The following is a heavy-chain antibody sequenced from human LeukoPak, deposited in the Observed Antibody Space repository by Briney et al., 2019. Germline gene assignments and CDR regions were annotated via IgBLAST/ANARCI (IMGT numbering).Heavy chain of an antibody. V-gene: IGHV4-4*07. D-gene: IGHD6-13*01. J-gene: IGHJ3*02. CDR2: ISTRGSS. Sequence: SETLSLTCTVSGGSISSYYWSWIRQPPGKGLEWIGRISTRGSSNYNPSLKSRLTLSIDMSNNQFSLSLNSVTAADTATYYCARDLLRGESGSWFEAFDIWGQGTMVTVSS. CDR1: GGSISSYY. CDR3: ARDLLRGESGSWFEAFDI.